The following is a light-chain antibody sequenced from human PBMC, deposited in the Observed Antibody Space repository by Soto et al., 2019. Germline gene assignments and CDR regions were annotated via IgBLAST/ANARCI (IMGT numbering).Light chain of an antibody. J-gene: IGLJ2*01. CDR1: SSDVGSYNR. V-gene: IGLV2-18*02. CDR3: SPYTSSSTLV. Sequence: QSALTQPPSVSGSPGQSVTISCTGTSSDVGSYNRVSWYQQSPGTAPKLMIFEVSNRPSGVPDRFSGSKSGNTASLTISGLQAEDEGDYSCSPYTSSSTLVFGGGTKLTVL. CDR2: EVS.